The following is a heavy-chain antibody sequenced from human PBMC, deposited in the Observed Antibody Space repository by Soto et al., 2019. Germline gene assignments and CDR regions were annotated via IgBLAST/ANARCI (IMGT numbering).Heavy chain of an antibody. Sequence: PSETLSLTCTVSGGSISSGDYYWSWIRQPPGKGLEWIGYIYYSGSTYYNPSLKSRVTISVDTSKNQFSLKLSSVTAADTAVYYCARDRMVVVPAAVHYYYYGMDVWGQGTTVTVS. CDR2: IYYSGST. J-gene: IGHJ6*02. CDR3: ARDRMVVVPAAVHYYYYGMDV. V-gene: IGHV4-30-4*01. CDR1: GGSISSGDYY. D-gene: IGHD2-2*01.